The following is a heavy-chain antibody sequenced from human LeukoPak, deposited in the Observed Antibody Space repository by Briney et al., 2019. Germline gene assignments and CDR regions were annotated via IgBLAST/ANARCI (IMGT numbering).Heavy chain of an antibody. V-gene: IGHV3-30*04. CDR1: GFTFSNYA. CDR3: ARDGGDIGGNYIDF. Sequence: QSGGSLRLSCAASGFTFSNYAMHWVRQAPGKGLEWLAVRSYDGSNTYYADSVKGRFTISRDNSKNTLYLRMNSLRAEDTAVYHCARDGGDIGGNYIDFWGQGTLVTVSS. J-gene: IGHJ4*02. CDR2: RSYDGSNT. D-gene: IGHD2-21*02.